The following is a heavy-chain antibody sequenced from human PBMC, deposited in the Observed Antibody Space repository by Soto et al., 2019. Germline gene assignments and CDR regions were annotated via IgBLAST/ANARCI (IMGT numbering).Heavy chain of an antibody. V-gene: IGHV4-34*01. J-gene: IGHJ4*02. CDR1: GGSFSGYY. Sequence: QVQLQQWGAGLLKPSETLSLTCAVYGGSFSGYYWSWIRQPPGKGLEWIGEINHSGSTNYNPSLKSRVAISVDTSKNQFSLKLSSVTAADTAVYYCARVVYCSSTSCLILFDYWGQGTLVTVSS. D-gene: IGHD2-2*01. CDR3: ARVVYCSSTSCLILFDY. CDR2: INHSGST.